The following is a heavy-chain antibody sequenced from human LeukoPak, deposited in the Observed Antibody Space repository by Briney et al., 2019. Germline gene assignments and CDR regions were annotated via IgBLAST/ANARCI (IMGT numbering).Heavy chain of an antibody. CDR2: ISNSGSST. J-gene: IGHJ5*02. V-gene: IGHV3-11*01. CDR1: GLTFSDYY. Sequence: GGSLRLSCAASGLTFSDYYMSWIRQAPGKGLEWVSKISNSGSSTYYADSVKGRFTVSRDNAKKSLYLEINSLRAEDTAMYYCARMLGDGWFDPWGQGTPVTVSS. D-gene: IGHD3-10*02. CDR3: ARMLGDGWFDP.